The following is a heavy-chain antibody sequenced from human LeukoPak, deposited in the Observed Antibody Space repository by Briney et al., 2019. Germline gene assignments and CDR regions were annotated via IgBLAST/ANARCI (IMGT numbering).Heavy chain of an antibody. Sequence: SETLSLTCTVSGYSISSGYYWGWIRQPPGKGLEWIGSIYHSGSTYYNPSLKSRVTISVDTSKNQFSLKLSSVTAADTAVYYCARGNIVVVPAADSAPGWFDPWGQGTLVTVSS. CDR2: IYHSGST. D-gene: IGHD2-2*01. CDR1: GYSISSGYY. J-gene: IGHJ5*02. CDR3: ARGNIVVVPAADSAPGWFDP. V-gene: IGHV4-38-2*02.